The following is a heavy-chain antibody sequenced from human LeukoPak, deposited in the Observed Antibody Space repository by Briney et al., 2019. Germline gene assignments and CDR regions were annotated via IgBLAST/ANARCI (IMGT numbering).Heavy chain of an antibody. J-gene: IGHJ4*02. V-gene: IGHV1-69*13. CDR3: TRALDGSGTQPFDY. CDR1: GGTFSSYA. D-gene: IGHD3-10*01. CDR2: IIPIFGTA. Sequence: ASVKVSCKASGGTFSSYAISWVRQAPGQGLEWMGGIIPIFGTANYAQKFQGRVTITADESTSTAYMELSSLRSEDTAVYYCTRALDGSGTQPFDYWGQGTLVTVSS.